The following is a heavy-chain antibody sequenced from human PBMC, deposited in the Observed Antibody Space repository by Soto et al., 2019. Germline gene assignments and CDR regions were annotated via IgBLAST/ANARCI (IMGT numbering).Heavy chain of an antibody. V-gene: IGHV1-69*13. CDR1: GGTFSSYA. CDR3: AGKYYYGSGSPLWAY. Sequence: ASVKVSCKASGGTFSSYAISWVRQAPGQGLEWMGGIIPIFGTANYAQKFQGRVTITADESTSTAYMELSSLRSEDTAVYYCAGKYYYGSGSPLWAYWGQGTLVTVSS. D-gene: IGHD3-10*01. J-gene: IGHJ4*02. CDR2: IIPIFGTA.